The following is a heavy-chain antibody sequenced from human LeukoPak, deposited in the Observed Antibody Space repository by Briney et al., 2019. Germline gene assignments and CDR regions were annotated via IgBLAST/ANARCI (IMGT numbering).Heavy chain of an antibody. J-gene: IGHJ4*01. CDR1: GLSFSDSY. CDR2: ISGMGHDI. Sequence: GGSLRLSCVVSGLSFSDSYMTWIRQTPGMGLESLAYISGMGHDIYYADSVKGRFTISRDNAKNSLYLQMNSLKPEDTALYYCSTGPRSLPYWGPGTLVTVSS. V-gene: IGHV3-11*01. D-gene: IGHD4-23*01. CDR3: STGPRSLPY.